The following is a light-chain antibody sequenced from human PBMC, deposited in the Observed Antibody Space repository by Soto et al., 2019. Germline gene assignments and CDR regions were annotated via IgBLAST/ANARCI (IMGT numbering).Light chain of an antibody. V-gene: IGKV1-27*01. CDR3: EKHNSAPLF. Sequence: DIQMTQSPSSLSASVGDRVTITCRASQGINHYLAWFQQKPGKVPKLLIYATSTLQSGVPSRFSGSGFGTDFTLTISSLQREDVATYYCEKHNSAPLFFGPGTKVEIK. J-gene: IGKJ3*01. CDR1: QGINHY. CDR2: ATS.